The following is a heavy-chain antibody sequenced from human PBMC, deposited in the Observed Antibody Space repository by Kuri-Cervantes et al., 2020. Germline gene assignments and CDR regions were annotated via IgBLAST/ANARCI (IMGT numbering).Heavy chain of an antibody. CDR2: IKQDGSEK. Sequence: GGSLRLSCAASGFTFSSYWMSWVRQAPGKGLEWVANIKQDGSEKYYVDSVKGRFTISRENAKNSFYLQMNSLRAEDTAVYYCANYGDKRNYYYYYYMDAWGKGATVTVSS. CDR3: ANYGDKRNYYYYYYMDA. CDR1: GFTFSSYW. D-gene: IGHD4-17*01. J-gene: IGHJ6*03. V-gene: IGHV3-7*03.